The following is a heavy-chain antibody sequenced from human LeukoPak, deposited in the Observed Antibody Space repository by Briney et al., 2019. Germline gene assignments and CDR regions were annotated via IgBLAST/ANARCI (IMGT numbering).Heavy chain of an antibody. CDR3: AKVARSTLLYYFDY. V-gene: IGHV3-23*01. J-gene: IGHJ4*02. Sequence: PGGSLRLSCAASGFTFSSYSMNWVRQAPGKGLEWVSGISGSGGSTYYADAVKGRFTISRDNSKNTLYLQMNSLRAEDTAVYYCAKVARSTLLYYFDYWGQGTLVTVSS. CDR1: GFTFSSYS. CDR2: ISGSGGST.